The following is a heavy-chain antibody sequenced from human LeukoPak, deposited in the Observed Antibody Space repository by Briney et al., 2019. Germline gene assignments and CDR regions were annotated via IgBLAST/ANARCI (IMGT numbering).Heavy chain of an antibody. CDR1: GGSFSGYY. V-gene: IGHV4-34*01. Sequence: PSETLSLACAVYGGSFSGYYWSWIRQPPGKGLEWIGEINHSGGTNHNPSLKSRVTISVDTSKNQFSLKLSSVTAADTAVYYCARGLGYCSGGSCYEGGGFDYWGQGTLVTVSS. CDR3: ARGLGYCSGGSCYEGGGFDY. J-gene: IGHJ4*02. D-gene: IGHD2-15*01. CDR2: INHSGGT.